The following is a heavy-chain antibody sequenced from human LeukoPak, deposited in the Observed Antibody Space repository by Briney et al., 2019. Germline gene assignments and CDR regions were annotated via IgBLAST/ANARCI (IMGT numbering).Heavy chain of an antibody. CDR3: ARGGGIVVAPDAFDI. Sequence: ASVKVSCKASGYTFTGYYMHWVRQAPGQGLEWMGWINPNSGDTNYAQKFQGRVTMTRDTSISTAYMELSRLRSDDTAVYYCARGGGIVVAPDAFDIWGQGTMVTVSS. CDR1: GYTFTGYY. J-gene: IGHJ3*02. CDR2: INPNSGDT. V-gene: IGHV1-2*02. D-gene: IGHD3-22*01.